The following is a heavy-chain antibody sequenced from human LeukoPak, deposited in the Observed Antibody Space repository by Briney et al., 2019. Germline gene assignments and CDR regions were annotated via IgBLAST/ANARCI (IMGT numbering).Heavy chain of an antibody. V-gene: IGHV3-7*01. Sequence: PGGSLRLSCAASGFTFSTYWMTWVRQVPGKGLEWVANIKQDGSEKYYVDSVKGRFTISRDNAKNSLYLQMNSLRAEDTAVYYCARNQAVCSSTSCYHYYYFYAMDVWGQGTTVTVSS. CDR1: GFTFSTYW. J-gene: IGHJ6*02. CDR3: ARNQAVCSSTSCYHYYYFYAMDV. CDR2: IKQDGSEK. D-gene: IGHD2-2*01.